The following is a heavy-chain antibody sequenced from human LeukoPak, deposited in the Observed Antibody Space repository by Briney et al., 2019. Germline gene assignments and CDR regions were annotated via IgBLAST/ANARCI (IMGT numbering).Heavy chain of an antibody. CDR2: ISYDGSNK. V-gene: IGHV3-30-3*01. D-gene: IGHD6-25*01. Sequence: GGSLRLSCAASGFTFSSYAMHWVRQAPGKGLEWVAVISYDGSNKYYADPVKGRFTISRDNSKNTLYLQVNSLRAEDTAVYYCARDQGPQAANYYYGMDVWGQGTTVTVSS. J-gene: IGHJ6*02. CDR1: GFTFSSYA. CDR3: ARDQGPQAANYYYGMDV.